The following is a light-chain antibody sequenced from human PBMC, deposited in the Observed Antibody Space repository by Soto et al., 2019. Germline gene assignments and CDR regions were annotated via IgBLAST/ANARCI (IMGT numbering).Light chain of an antibody. V-gene: IGKV2-28*01. J-gene: IGKJ1*01. CDR1: QSLLHSNGYNY. Sequence: DIVMTQSPLSLPVTPGEPASISCRSSQSLLHSNGYNYLDWYLQKPGQSPQLLIYLDSNRASGVPDRCSGSGSATAFTLKISSVEAEDVGVYYCIQALQTPWGFGKGTKVEIK. CDR3: IQALQTPWG. CDR2: LDS.